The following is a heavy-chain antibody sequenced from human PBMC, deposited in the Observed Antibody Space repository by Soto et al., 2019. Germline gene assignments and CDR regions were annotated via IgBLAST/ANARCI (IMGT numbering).Heavy chain of an antibody. CDR2: INSDGSST. CDR1: GFIFSNYW. V-gene: IGHV3-74*01. Sequence: EVQLVESGGGLVKPGGSLRLSCAASGFIFSNYWMHWVRQAPGKGLVWVSRINSDGSSTSYADSVKGRFTISRDNAKNTLYLQMNSLRAEDTAVYYCAREYSSSRYFDYWGQGTLVTVSS. J-gene: IGHJ4*02. D-gene: IGHD6-6*01. CDR3: AREYSSSRYFDY.